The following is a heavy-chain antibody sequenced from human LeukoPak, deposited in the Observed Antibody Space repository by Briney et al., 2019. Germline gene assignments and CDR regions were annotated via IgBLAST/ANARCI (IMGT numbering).Heavy chain of an antibody. D-gene: IGHD3-10*01. J-gene: IGHJ5*02. CDR2: INPNSGGT. CDR1: GYTFTGYY. V-gene: IGHV1-2*02. Sequence: GASVKVSCKASGYTFTGYYMHWARQAPGQGLEWMGWINPNSGGTNYAQKFQGRVTMTRDTSISTAYMELSRLRSDDTAVYYCARDSGDYYGSGIFRWFDPWGQGTLVTVSS. CDR3: ARDSGDYYGSGIFRWFDP.